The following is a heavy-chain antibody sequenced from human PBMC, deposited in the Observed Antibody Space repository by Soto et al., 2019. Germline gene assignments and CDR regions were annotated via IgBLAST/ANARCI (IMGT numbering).Heavy chain of an antibody. D-gene: IGHD1-7*01. CDR3: ARARHNWNYPGNWFDP. Sequence: QVQLVESGGGVVQPGRSLRLSCAASGFTFSSYAMHWVRQAPGKGLEWVAVISYDGSNKYYADSVKGRFTISRDNSKNTLYLQMNSLRAEDTAVYYCARARHNWNYPGNWFDPWGQGTLVTVSS. J-gene: IGHJ5*02. CDR2: ISYDGSNK. V-gene: IGHV3-30-3*01. CDR1: GFTFSSYA.